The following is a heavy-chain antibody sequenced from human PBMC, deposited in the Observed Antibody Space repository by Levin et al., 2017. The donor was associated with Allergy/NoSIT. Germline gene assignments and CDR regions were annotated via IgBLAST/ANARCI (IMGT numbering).Heavy chain of an antibody. V-gene: IGHV1-69*13. CDR2: IIPMFGTT. CDR1: GGTFSNYA. D-gene: IGHD4-17*01. J-gene: IGHJ2*01. Sequence: ASVKVSCKASGGTFSNYAISWVRQAPGQGFEWMGGIIPMFGTTHYAQKFQGRVTITADESTSTAYMELRGLRSEDTALYFCARVIYGDPASWSFDLWGRGTLVTVSA. CDR3: ARVIYGDPASWSFDL.